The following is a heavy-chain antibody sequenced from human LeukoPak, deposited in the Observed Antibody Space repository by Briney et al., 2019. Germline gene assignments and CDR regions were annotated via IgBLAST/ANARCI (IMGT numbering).Heavy chain of an antibody. J-gene: IGHJ4*02. Sequence: GRSLRLSCAASGFTFSSYAMHWVRQAPGKGLEWVAVISYDGSNKYYADSVKGRFTISRDNSKNTLYLQMNSLKTEDTAVYYCARDSGDRYFDYWGQGTLVTVSS. V-gene: IGHV3-30*04. CDR1: GFTFSSYA. CDR3: ARDSGDRYFDY. D-gene: IGHD7-27*01. CDR2: ISYDGSNK.